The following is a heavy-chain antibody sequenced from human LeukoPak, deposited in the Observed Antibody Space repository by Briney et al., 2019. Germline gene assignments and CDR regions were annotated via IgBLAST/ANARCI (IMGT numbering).Heavy chain of an antibody. CDR1: GDIVSSNSGA. V-gene: IGHV6-1*01. J-gene: IGHJ3*02. CDR2: TYYRSKWYN. CDR3: AKGQWLVNDAFNI. Sequence: SQTLSLTCALSGDIVSSNSGAWNWIRQSPSRGLEWLGRTYYRSKWYNDYAVSVESRITINPDTSKNQFSLQLNSVTPEDTAVYYCAKGQWLVNDAFNIWGQGTMVTVSS. D-gene: IGHD6-19*01.